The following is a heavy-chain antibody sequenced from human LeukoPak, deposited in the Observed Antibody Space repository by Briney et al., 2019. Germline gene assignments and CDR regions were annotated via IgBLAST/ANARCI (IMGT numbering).Heavy chain of an antibody. CDR3: ARGPKRYYYGSGSPYNWFDP. V-gene: IGHV4-34*01. CDR1: GGSFSGYY. CDR2: INHSGST. D-gene: IGHD3-10*01. J-gene: IGHJ5*02. Sequence: SETLSLTCAVYGGSFSGYYWSWIRQPPGKGLEWIGEINHSGSTNYNPSLKSRVTISVDTSKNQFSLKLNSVTAADTAVYYCARGPKRYYYGSGSPYNWFDPWGQGTLVTVSS.